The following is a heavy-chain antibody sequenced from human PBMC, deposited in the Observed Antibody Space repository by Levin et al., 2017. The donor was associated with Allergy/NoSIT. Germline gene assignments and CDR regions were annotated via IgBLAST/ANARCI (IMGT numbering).Heavy chain of an antibody. J-gene: IGHJ4*02. Sequence: GGSLRLSCAASGFTFDDYAMHWVRQAPGKGLEWVSGISWNSGSIGYADSVKGRFTISRDNAKNSLYLQMNSLRAEDTALYYCAKAAHSQDLWFRDVPFDYWGQGTLVTVSS. CDR1: GFTFDDYA. D-gene: IGHD3-10*01. V-gene: IGHV3-9*01. CDR2: ISWNSGSI. CDR3: AKAAHSQDLWFRDVPFDY.